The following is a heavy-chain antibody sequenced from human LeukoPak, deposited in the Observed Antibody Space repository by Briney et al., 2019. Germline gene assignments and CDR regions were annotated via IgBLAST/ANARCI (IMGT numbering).Heavy chain of an antibody. V-gene: IGHV3-53*01. D-gene: IGHD2-15*01. CDR2: IYSGGSA. Sequence: PGGSLRLSCAASGLTVSSNYMSWVRQAPGKGLVWVSVIYSGGSAYYADSLKGRFTISRDNSKNTLYLQMNSLRAEDTAVYYCARVIQSLLLKGYFDYWGQGTLVTVSS. J-gene: IGHJ4*02. CDR3: ARVIQSLLLKGYFDY. CDR1: GLTVSSNY.